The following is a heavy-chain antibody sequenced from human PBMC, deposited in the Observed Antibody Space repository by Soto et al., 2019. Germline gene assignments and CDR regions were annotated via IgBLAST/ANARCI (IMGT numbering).Heavy chain of an antibody. V-gene: IGHV1-46*01. D-gene: IGHD1-1*01. J-gene: IGHJ4*02. CDR1: GYIFSHYY. CDR3: ARGRRYTF. CDR2: INPDGGAT. Sequence: QVQLLQSGAEVRKPGASVSISCKASGYIFSHYYMSWVRQAPGQGLEWMGKINPDGGATTFARNFQGRLTLTSDASTGTAYMQLSGLRSDDTAVYYCARGRRYTFWGQGTLVSVSS.